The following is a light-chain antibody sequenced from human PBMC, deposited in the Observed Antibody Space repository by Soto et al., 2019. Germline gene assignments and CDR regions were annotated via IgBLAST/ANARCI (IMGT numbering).Light chain of an antibody. J-gene: IGKJ5*01. Sequence: AIQLTQSPSSLSASVGDRVTITCRASQDIRGALAWYQQKPVKAPKMLIYDVSTLESGVPLRFSGSSSGTDFTLTISSLQPVDFATYYCQQFNSYPITCGQGTRLEIK. CDR2: DVS. V-gene: IGKV1-13*02. CDR3: QQFNSYPIT. CDR1: QDIRGA.